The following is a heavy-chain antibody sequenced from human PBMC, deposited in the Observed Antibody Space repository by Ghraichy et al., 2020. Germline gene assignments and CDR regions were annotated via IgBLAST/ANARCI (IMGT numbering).Heavy chain of an antibody. CDR1: GGTFSSYA. D-gene: IGHD2-15*01. CDR3: ARGYCSGGSCYPTPYYFDY. J-gene: IGHJ4*02. V-gene: IGHV1-69*13. Sequence: SVKVSCKASGGTFSSYAISWVRQAPGQGLEWMGGIIPIFGTANYAQKFQGRVTITADESTSTAYMELSSLRSEDTAVYYCARGYCSGGSCYPTPYYFDYWGQGTLVTVSS. CDR2: IIPIFGTA.